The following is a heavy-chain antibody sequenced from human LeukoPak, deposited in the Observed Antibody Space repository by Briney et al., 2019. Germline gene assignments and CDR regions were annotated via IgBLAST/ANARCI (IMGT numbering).Heavy chain of an antibody. CDR1: GGTFSNYA. D-gene: IGHD4-23*01. CDR3: ARAYRYGGNLDY. V-gene: IGHV1-69*13. CDR2: IIPIFGTA. J-gene: IGHJ4*02. Sequence: SVQVSCEASGGTFSNYAITWVRQAPGQGLEWMGGIIPIFGTANYAQKFQGRVTITADESTSTAYMELSSLRSEDTAVYYCARAYRYGGNLDYWGQGTLVTVSA.